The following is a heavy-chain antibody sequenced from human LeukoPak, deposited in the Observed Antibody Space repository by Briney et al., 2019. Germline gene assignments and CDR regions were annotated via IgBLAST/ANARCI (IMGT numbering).Heavy chain of an antibody. D-gene: IGHD3-22*01. V-gene: IGHV3-74*01. J-gene: IGHJ1*01. CDR3: ARAPSEIGGYYPEYFRH. CDR2: IKSDGST. Sequence: GGSLRLSCAASGFTFSSYWMHWLRQAPGKGPVWVSRIKSDGSTNYADSVKGRFTISRDNAKNTVSLQMNSLRAEDTGVYYCARAPSEIGGYYPEYFRHWGQGTLVTVSS. CDR1: GFTFSSYW.